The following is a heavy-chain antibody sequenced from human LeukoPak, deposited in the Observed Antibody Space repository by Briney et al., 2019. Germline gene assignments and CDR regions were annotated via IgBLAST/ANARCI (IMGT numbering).Heavy chain of an antibody. D-gene: IGHD6-19*01. CDR2: INPSGGST. CDR3: ARVGPRMAVAGTGCFDY. CDR1: GYTFTIYY. Sequence: ASVKVSCKASGYTFTIYYMHWVQQAPGQGLERMGIINPSGGSTSYAQKFQGRVTMTRDTSTSTVYMELSSLRSEDTAVYYCARVGPRMAVAGTGCFDYWGQGTLVTVSS. J-gene: IGHJ4*02. V-gene: IGHV1-46*01.